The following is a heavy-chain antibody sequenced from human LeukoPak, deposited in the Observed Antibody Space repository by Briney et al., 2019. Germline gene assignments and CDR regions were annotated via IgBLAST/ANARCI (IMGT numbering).Heavy chain of an antibody. CDR2: IIPIFGAA. V-gene: IGHV1-69*13. CDR3: ARTKVAVAGLPPFYYYGMDV. D-gene: IGHD6-19*01. Sequence: ASVKVSCKASGGTFSSYAISWVRQAPGQGLEWMGGIIPIFGAANYAQKFQGRVTITADESTSTAYMELSSLRSEDTAVYYCARTKVAVAGLPPFYYYGMDVWGQGTTVTVSS. CDR1: GGTFSSYA. J-gene: IGHJ6*02.